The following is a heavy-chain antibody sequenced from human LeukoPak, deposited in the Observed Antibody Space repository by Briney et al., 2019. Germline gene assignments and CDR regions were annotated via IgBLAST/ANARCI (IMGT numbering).Heavy chain of an antibody. Sequence: PSETLSFTCAVSGGSISNTGYYWGWIRQTPGKGLEWIGSIYYSGSPYYNPSLKSRVTISVDTSKNQFSLKFTSVTAADTAVYYCATQGSSGWYQGFDYWGQGTLVTVSS. CDR2: IYYSGSP. J-gene: IGHJ4*02. D-gene: IGHD6-19*01. CDR1: GGSISNTGYY. CDR3: ATQGSSGWYQGFDY. V-gene: IGHV4-39*01.